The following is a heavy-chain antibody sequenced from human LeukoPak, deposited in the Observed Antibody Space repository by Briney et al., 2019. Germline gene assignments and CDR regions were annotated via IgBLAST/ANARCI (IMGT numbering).Heavy chain of an antibody. Sequence: GGSLRLSCAASGFTFSSYAMTWVRQAPGKGLEWVSAISGGGGSAYYADSVKGRFTISRDSSMNTLYLQMNSLTAGDTAVYYCAKAVGATRGHYYSGMDVWGQGTTVTVSS. D-gene: IGHD1-26*01. CDR2: ISGGGGSA. J-gene: IGHJ6*02. V-gene: IGHV3-23*01. CDR3: AKAVGATRGHYYSGMDV. CDR1: GFTFSSYA.